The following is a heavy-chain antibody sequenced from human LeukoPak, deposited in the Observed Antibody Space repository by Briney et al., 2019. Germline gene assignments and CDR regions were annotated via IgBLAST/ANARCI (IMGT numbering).Heavy chain of an antibody. J-gene: IGHJ4*02. Sequence: QSGGSLRLSCAASGFTISDYWMYWVRQAPGKGLVWVSRSNSDGSSISYADSVKGRFTISRDIAKNTLYLQMNSLRDEDTGVYYCARDWSFDYWGQGTLVTVSS. CDR3: ARDWSFDY. V-gene: IGHV3-74*01. CDR1: GFTISDYW. D-gene: IGHD2-8*02. CDR2: SNSDGSSI.